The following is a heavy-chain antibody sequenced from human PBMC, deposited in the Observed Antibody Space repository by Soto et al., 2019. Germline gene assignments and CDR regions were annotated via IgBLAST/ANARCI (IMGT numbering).Heavy chain of an antibody. V-gene: IGHV3-21*01. CDR1: GFTLSIYS. Sequence: GGSLRLSCAASGFTLSIYSMNWVRQAPGKGLEWVADITTSSSFRFYSDSVKGRFTISRDDAKNSIYLQMNSLRAEDTGVYYCSRPTYYYDSSGPPAYWGQGTLVTVSS. CDR2: ITTSSSFR. CDR3: SRPTYYYDSSGPPAY. D-gene: IGHD3-22*01. J-gene: IGHJ4*02.